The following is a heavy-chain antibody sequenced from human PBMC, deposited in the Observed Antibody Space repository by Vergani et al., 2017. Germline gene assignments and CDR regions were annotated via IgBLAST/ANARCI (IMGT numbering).Heavy chain of an antibody. CDR1: GGSISSGSYY. J-gene: IGHJ5*02. CDR2: SYTSGST. CDR3: ARGQSPDIVVVVAATLNWFDP. V-gene: IGHV4-61*02. D-gene: IGHD2-15*01. Sequence: QVQLQESGPGLVKPSQTLSLTCTVSGGSISSGSYYWSWIRQPAGKGLEWIGRSYTSGSTNYNPSLKSRVTISVDTSKNQFSLKLSSVTAADTAVYYCARGQSPDIVVVVAATLNWFDPWGQGTLVTVSS.